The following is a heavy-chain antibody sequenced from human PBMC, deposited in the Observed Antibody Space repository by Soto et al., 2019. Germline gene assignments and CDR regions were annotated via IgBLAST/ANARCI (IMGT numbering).Heavy chain of an antibody. D-gene: IGHD6-6*01. J-gene: IGHJ6*03. V-gene: IGHV3-66*01. CDR1: GFTVSSNY. CDR3: ARGGSSPTYHYYYYMDV. Sequence: EVQLVESGGGLVQPGGSLRLSCAASGFTVSSNYMSWVRQAPVKGLEWVSGIYSGGSTYYADSVKGRFTISRDNSKNTLYRQMNSLRAEDTAVYYCARGGSSPTYHYYYYMDVWGKGTTVTVSS. CDR2: IYSGGST.